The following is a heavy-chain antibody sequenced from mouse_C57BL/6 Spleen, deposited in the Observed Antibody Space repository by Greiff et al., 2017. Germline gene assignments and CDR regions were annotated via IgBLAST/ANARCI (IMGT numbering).Heavy chain of an antibody. CDR2: IEPGSGSI. J-gene: IGHJ4*01. CDR1: GYTFTEYT. Sequence: VKLEQSGAELVKPGASVKLSCKASGYTFTEYTMHWVKQRPGQGLEWIGGIEPGSGSIKYNEKFKDKATLTVDKSSSTAYMKLSSLTSEDSAVYFCARHEGYGNDGGVAMDYWGQGTTVTVSS. V-gene: IGHV1-62-2*01. D-gene: IGHD2-2*01. CDR3: ARHEGYGNDGGVAMDY.